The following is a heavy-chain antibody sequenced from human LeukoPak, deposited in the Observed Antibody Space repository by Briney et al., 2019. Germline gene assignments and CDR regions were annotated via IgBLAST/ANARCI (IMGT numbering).Heavy chain of an antibody. CDR3: AKAKGLSGYEAYYYYGMDV. V-gene: IGHV3-23*01. J-gene: IGHJ6*02. Sequence: PGGSLRLSCAASGFTFSSYAMSWVRQAPGKGLEWVSAISGSGGSTYYADSVKGRFTISRDNSKNTLYLQMNSLRAEDTAVYYCAKAKGLSGYEAYYYYGMDVWGQGTTVTVSS. CDR2: ISGSGGST. CDR1: GFTFSSYA. D-gene: IGHD5-12*01.